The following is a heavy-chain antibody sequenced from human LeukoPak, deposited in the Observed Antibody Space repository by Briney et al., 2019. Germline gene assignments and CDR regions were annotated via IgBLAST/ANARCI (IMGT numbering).Heavy chain of an antibody. V-gene: IGHV4-31*03. CDR2: IYYSGST. J-gene: IGHJ5*02. CDR3: ARDARGTGPNVWGSYRLDWFDP. Sequence: SETLSLTCTVSGGSLSSGGYYWRWLRQHPGKGLEWIGYIYYSGSTYYNPSLKSRVTISVDTSKNQFSLKLSSVTAADTAVYYCARDARGTGPNVWGSYRLDWFDPWGQGTLVTVSS. CDR1: GGSLSSGGYY. D-gene: IGHD3-16*01.